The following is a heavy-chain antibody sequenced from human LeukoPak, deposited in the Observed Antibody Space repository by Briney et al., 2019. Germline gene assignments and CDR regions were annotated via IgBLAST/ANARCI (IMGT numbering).Heavy chain of an antibody. Sequence: PGGSLRLSCAASGLTFSTYDMHWVRQATGKGLEWVSVIGTAGDTYDPGSVKGQFTISRENAKNFLYLQMNSLRAEDTAVYYCAKALPGYSSGWYTAYAFDIWGQGTMVTVSS. D-gene: IGHD6-19*01. J-gene: IGHJ3*02. V-gene: IGHV3-13*03. CDR3: AKALPGYSSGWYTAYAFDI. CDR2: IGTAGDT. CDR1: GLTFSTYD.